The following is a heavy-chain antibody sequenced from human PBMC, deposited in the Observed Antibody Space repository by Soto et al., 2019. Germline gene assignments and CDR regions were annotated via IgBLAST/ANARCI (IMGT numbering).Heavy chain of an antibody. CDR1: GFTFSSYA. V-gene: IGHV3-23*01. CDR3: AKVPSIVVVPAAISWFDP. J-gene: IGHJ5*02. CDR2: ISGSGGST. D-gene: IGHD2-2*01. Sequence: GGSLRLSCAASGFTFSSYAMSWVRQAPGKGLEWVSAISGSGGSTYYADSVKGRFTISRDNSKNTLYLQMNSLRAEDTAVYYCAKVPSIVVVPAAISWFDPWGQGTLVTVSS.